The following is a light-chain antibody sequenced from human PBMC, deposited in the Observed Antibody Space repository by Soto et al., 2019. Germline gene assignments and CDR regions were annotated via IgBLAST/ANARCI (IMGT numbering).Light chain of an antibody. V-gene: IGKV1-5*01. CDR3: QQYNSYSRT. J-gene: IGKJ1*01. CDR2: DAS. CDR1: QSITSW. Sequence: DIQMTQSPSTLSASVGDRVTITCRARQSITSWLAWYQQKPGKAPKLLIYDASNLESGVPSRFSGSGSGTELTLTISSLQPDDFATYYCQQYNSYSRTFGQGTKVEIK.